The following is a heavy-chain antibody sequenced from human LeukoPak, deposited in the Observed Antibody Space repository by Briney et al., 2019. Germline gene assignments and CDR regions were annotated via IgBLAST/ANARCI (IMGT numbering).Heavy chain of an antibody. V-gene: IGHV3-30*18. D-gene: IGHD5-24*01. CDR2: ISYDGSNK. CDR3: AKVPRRDGYNSLYDY. J-gene: IGHJ4*02. Sequence: GGSLRLSCAASGFTFNSYEMNWVRQAPGKGLEWVAVISYDGSNKYYADSVKRRFTISRDNSKNTLYLQMNSLRAEDTAVYYCAKVPRRDGYNSLYDYWGQGTLVTVSS. CDR1: GFTFNSYE.